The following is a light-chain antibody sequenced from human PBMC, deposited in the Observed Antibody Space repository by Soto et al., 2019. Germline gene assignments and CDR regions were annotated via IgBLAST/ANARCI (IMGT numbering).Light chain of an antibody. J-gene: IGKJ2*01. V-gene: IGKV3-15*01. CDR1: QSVSSN. Sequence: EIVMTQSPATLSVSPGERATLSCRASQSVSSNLAWYQQKPGQAPRLLIYGASTRATGIPARFSGSGSGTEFTLTIRSLQSEDSAVYYCQQYNNWPPMYTFGQGTKLEIK. CDR3: QQYNNWPPMYT. CDR2: GAS.